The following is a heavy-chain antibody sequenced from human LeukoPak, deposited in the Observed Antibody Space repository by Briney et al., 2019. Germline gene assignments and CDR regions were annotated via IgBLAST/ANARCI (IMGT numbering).Heavy chain of an antibody. CDR2: ISYDGSNK. CDR3: AKDLEDIVVVVAATLTNYYYYGMDV. CDR1: GFTFSSYG. Sequence: GGSLRLSCAASGFTFSSYGMHWVRQAPGKGLEWVAVISYDGSNKYYVDSVKGRFTISRDNSKNTLYLQMNSLRAEDTAVYYCAKDLEDIVVVVAATLTNYYYYGMDVWGKGTTVTVSS. V-gene: IGHV3-30*18. D-gene: IGHD2-15*01. J-gene: IGHJ6*04.